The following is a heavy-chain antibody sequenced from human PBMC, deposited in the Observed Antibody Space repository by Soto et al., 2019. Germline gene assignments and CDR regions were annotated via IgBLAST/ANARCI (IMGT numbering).Heavy chain of an antibody. CDR3: AREAGPDRWFDP. Sequence: PSETLSLTCTVSGASISSYFWTWIRQPAGKGLDWIGRISTSGTTNYNPSLKSRVTMSVDTSKNHFSLNLSSVTAAATAVYYCAREAGPDRWFDPWGQGTLVTVSS. J-gene: IGHJ5*02. D-gene: IGHD6-19*01. CDR1: GASISSYF. V-gene: IGHV4-4*07. CDR2: ISTSGTT.